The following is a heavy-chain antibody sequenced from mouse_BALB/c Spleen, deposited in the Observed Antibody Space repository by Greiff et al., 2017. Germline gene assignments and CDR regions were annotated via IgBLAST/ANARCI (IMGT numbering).Heavy chain of an antibody. V-gene: IGHV1-77*01. D-gene: IGHD2-1*01. Sequence: VQLQQSGAELARPGASVTLSCKASGYTFTDYYINWVKQRPGQGLEWIGEIYPGSGNTYYNEKFKGKATLTADKSSSTAYMQLSSLTSEDSAVYFYARYGYGNYRWFAYWGQGTLVTGSA. CDR1: GYTFTDYY. CDR3: ARYGYGNYRWFAY. CDR2: IYPGSGNT. J-gene: IGHJ3*01.